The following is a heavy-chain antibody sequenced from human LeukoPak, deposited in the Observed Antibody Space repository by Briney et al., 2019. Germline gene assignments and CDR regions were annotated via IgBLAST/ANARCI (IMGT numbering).Heavy chain of an antibody. V-gene: IGHV3-23*01. CDR3: ARDPGRHYFDY. Sequence: GGSLRLSCAASGFTFKNYAMNWVRQAPGKGLEWVSGISGRGGSTYYADSVKGRFTISRDNSKNTLYLQMNSLRAEDTAVYFCARDPGRHYFDYWGQGTLVTVSS. J-gene: IGHJ4*02. CDR1: GFTFKNYA. CDR2: ISGRGGST.